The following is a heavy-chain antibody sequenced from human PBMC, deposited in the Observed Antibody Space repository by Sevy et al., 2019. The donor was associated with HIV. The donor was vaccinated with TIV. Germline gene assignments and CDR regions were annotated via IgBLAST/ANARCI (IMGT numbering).Heavy chain of an antibody. V-gene: IGHV3-23*01. CDR1: GFTFSSYA. CDR2: ISGSGGST. CDR3: AKDREIGYFAEDY. J-gene: IGHJ4*02. D-gene: IGHD1-1*01. Sequence: GESLKISCAASGFTFSSYAMSWVRQAPGKGLEWVSAISGSGGSTYYADSVKGRSTISRDNSKNTLYLQMNSLRAEDTVVYYCAKDREIGYFAEDYWGQGTLVTVSS.